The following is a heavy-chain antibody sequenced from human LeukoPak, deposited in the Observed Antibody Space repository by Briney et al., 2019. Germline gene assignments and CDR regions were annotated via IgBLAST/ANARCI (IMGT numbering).Heavy chain of an antibody. CDR2: MNPNSGNT. J-gene: IGHJ4*02. Sequence: AAGKLCCKAAGYAFTSYDINWVRETTGQGLELMGWMNPNSGNTGYAQKFQGRVTLPRNTSITTAYMELSSLSSEDTAVSYCARRQYGSGSPLYYWGQGTLVKVSS. V-gene: IGHV1-8*03. D-gene: IGHD3-10*01. CDR1: GYAFTSYD. CDR3: ARRQYGSGSPLYY.